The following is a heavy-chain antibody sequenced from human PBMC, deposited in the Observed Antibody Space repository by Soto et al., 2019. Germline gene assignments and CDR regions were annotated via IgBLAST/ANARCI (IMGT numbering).Heavy chain of an antibody. CDR1: GFTFSSYA. CDR2: ISGSGGST. D-gene: IGHD3-16*02. Sequence: GGPLRLSCAASGFTFSSYAMSWVRQAPGKGLEWVSAISGSGGSTYYADSVKRRFTISRDNSKITLYLQMNSLRAEDTVAYYCAKSEVLSVAFDIWGHGTMVTVSS. J-gene: IGHJ3*02. CDR3: AKSEVLSVAFDI. V-gene: IGHV3-23*01.